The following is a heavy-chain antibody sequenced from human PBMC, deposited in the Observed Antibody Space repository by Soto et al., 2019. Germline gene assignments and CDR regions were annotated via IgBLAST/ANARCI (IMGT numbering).Heavy chain of an antibody. CDR3: ARHRYSYGVYYFNY. Sequence: SETLSLTCAVSGGSIRSGGYYWSWIRQPPGKGLEWIGYIYYSGSTNYNPSLTSRVTISVDTSKNQFSLKLSSVTAADTAVYYCARHRYSYGVYYFNYWGQGTLVTVSS. V-gene: IGHV4-61*08. CDR1: GGSIRSGGYY. J-gene: IGHJ4*02. D-gene: IGHD5-18*01. CDR2: IYYSGST.